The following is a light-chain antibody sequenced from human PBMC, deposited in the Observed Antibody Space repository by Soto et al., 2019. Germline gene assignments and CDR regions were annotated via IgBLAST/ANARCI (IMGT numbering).Light chain of an antibody. CDR2: TAS. CDR1: QSISSL. Sequence: IQMTQSPSSLSASVGDRVTITCRASQSISSLLNWYQQKPGKAPNLLIYTASTLQSGVPSRFSGSGAGTDFNLTISSLQPEDFATYYCQQTYRTPTFGQGTKVDI. V-gene: IGKV1-39*01. CDR3: QQTYRTPT. J-gene: IGKJ1*01.